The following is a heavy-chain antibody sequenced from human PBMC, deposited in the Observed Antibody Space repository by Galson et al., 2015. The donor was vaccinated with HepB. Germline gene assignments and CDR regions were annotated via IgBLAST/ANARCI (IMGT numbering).Heavy chain of an antibody. Sequence: SLRLSCAASGFTYINYAINWVRQAPGKGLEWVSTISGPGDNTYYADSVKVRFTISRDNSKSTVYLQMNSLRAGDTAVYHCTREGVSSNGWYADSWGQGTLVTVSS. V-gene: IGHV3-23*01. CDR1: GFTYINYA. J-gene: IGHJ4*02. CDR3: TREGVSSNGWYADS. D-gene: IGHD6-19*01. CDR2: ISGPGDNT.